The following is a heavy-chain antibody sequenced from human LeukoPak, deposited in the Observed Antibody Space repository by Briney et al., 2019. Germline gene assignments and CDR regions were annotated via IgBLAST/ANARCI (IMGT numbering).Heavy chain of an antibody. J-gene: IGHJ4*02. CDR3: ARGAYNYED. Sequence: GGSLRLSCAASGFIFSSHSMNWGRQAPGKGLEWVSYISSSSSTIYYADSVKGRFTISRDNAKNSLYLQMNSLRAEDTAVYYRARGAYNYEDWGQGTLVTVSS. D-gene: IGHD3-16*01. V-gene: IGHV3-48*01. CDR1: GFIFSSHS. CDR2: ISSSSSTI.